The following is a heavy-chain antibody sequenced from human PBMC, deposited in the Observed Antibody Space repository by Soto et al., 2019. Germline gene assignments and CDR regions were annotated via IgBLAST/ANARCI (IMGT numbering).Heavy chain of an antibody. J-gene: IGHJ4*02. CDR3: AKDPEYCSGGSCYGFDY. CDR1: GFTFSSYA. Sequence: EVQLLESGGGLVQPGGSLRLSCAASGFTFSSYAMSWVRQAPGKGLEWVSAISGSGGSTYYADSVKGRFTISRDNSKNTLYLQMNSLRAEDTAVYYCAKDPEYCSGGSCYGFDYWGQGTLVTVSS. D-gene: IGHD2-15*01. V-gene: IGHV3-23*01. CDR2: ISGSGGST.